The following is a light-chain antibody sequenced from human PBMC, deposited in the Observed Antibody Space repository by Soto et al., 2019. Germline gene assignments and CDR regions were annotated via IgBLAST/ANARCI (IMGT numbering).Light chain of an antibody. J-gene: IGLJ2*01. CDR2: EVD. CDR1: SSDIGAYDH. V-gene: IGLV2-8*01. CDR3: SSYAGTNTLV. Sequence: QSALTQPPSASGSPGQSVTISCTGTSSDIGAYDHVSWHQQHPGKAPKVIIYEVDKRPSGVPDRFSGSKSGNTASLTVSGLQAEDEADFYCSSYAGTNTLVFGGGTKLTVL.